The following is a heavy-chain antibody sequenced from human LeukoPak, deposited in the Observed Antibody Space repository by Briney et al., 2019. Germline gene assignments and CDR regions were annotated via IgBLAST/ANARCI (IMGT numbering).Heavy chain of an antibody. V-gene: IGHV3-11*01. J-gene: IGHJ4*02. D-gene: IGHD7-27*01. CDR2: ISSSGSTI. Sequence: GSLGLPCSASGFTFRDYYISWIRQAPGEGLEWVSYISSSGSTIYYADSVKGRFTISRDNAKNSLYLQMNSLRAEDTAVYYCARAAWGYYFDYWGQGTLVTVSS. CDR3: ARAAWGYYFDY. CDR1: GFTFRDYY.